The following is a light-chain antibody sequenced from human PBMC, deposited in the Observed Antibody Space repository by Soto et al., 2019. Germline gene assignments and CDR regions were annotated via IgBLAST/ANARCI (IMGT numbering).Light chain of an antibody. V-gene: IGLV2-14*01. CDR1: SSDVGGYNY. CDR3: SSYTSSSTYV. Sequence: ALTQPASVSGSPGQSIAISCIGSSSDVGGYNYVSWHQQHPGKAPKVVIYDVSNRPSGVSDRFSGSKSGNTASLTISGLQAEDEADYYCSSYTSSSTYVFGTGTKLTVL. J-gene: IGLJ1*01. CDR2: DVS.